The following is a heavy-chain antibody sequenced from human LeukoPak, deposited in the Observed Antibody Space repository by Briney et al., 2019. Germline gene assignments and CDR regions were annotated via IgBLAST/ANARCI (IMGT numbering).Heavy chain of an antibody. V-gene: IGHV4-61*02. J-gene: IGHJ4*02. CDR1: GDSISSGNY. CDR2: IYTSGST. Sequence: SETLSLTCTVSGDSISSGNYWSWIRQPAGKGLEWIGRIYTSGSTNYNPSLKSRVTISVDTSKNQFSLKLSSVTAADTAVYYCARSWYSSSWYRFDYWGQGTLVTVSS. D-gene: IGHD6-13*01. CDR3: ARSWYSSSWYRFDY.